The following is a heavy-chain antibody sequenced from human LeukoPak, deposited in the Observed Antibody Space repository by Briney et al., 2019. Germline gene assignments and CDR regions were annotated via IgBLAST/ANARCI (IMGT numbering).Heavy chain of an antibody. CDR3: AGDTAGTTSDLAFDI. D-gene: IGHD1-7*01. J-gene: IGHJ3*02. Sequence: EASETLSLTCTVSGGSISSYYWSWIRQPPGKGLEWIGSIYHSGSTYYNPSLKSRVTISVDTSKNQFSLKLSSVTAADTAVYYCAGDTAGTTSDLAFDIWGQGTMVTVSS. CDR1: GGSISSYY. V-gene: IGHV4-59*04. CDR2: IYHSGST.